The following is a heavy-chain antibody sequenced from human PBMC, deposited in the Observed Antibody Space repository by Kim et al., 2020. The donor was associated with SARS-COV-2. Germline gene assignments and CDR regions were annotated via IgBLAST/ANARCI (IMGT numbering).Heavy chain of an antibody. D-gene: IGHD6-13*01. J-gene: IGHJ4*02. CDR3: AREGYSSSWPFDY. V-gene: IGHV4-4*02. Sequence: YNPSLRSRDTISVDKSKNQFSPKVSSVTAADTAVDYCAREGYSSSWPFDYWGQGTLVTVSS.